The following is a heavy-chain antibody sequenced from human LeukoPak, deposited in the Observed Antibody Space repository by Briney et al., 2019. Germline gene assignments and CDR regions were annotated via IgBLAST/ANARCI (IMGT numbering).Heavy chain of an antibody. D-gene: IGHD3-9*01. J-gene: IGHJ4*02. CDR3: ARVGYDILTGSDY. V-gene: IGHV4-39*01. CDR1: GGSISSSSYY. Sequence: PSETLSLTCTVSGGSISSSSYYWGWIRQPPGKGLEWIGSIYYSGSTYYNPSLKSRVTISVDTSKNQFSLKLSSVTAADTAVYYCARVGYDILTGSDYWGQGTLVTVSS. CDR2: IYYSGST.